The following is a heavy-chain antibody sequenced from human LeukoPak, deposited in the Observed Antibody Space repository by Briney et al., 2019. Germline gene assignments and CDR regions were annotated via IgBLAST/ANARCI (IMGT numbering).Heavy chain of an antibody. CDR2: MNSDGTTT. CDR3: TTAGNYRFDF. Sequence: GGSLRLSCADSEFTFSSSWMHWVRQAPGEGLVWVSRMNSDGTTTNYADSVQGRFTISRDNARNTLFLQMNSLRADDTAVYYCTTAGNYRFDFWGQGTLVTVSS. V-gene: IGHV3-74*01. J-gene: IGHJ4*02. CDR1: EFTFSSSW. D-gene: IGHD1-7*01.